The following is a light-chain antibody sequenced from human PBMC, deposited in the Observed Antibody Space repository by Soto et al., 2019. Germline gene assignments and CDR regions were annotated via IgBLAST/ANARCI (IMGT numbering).Light chain of an antibody. Sequence: QSALTQPRSVSGSPGQSVTISCTGTSSDVGGYNYVSWYQQHPGKAPKLMIYDVSKRPSGVPDRFSCSKSGNTASLTISGLQAEDEADYYFCSYAGSYTWVFGGGTKLTVL. J-gene: IGLJ3*02. CDR3: CSYAGSYTWV. V-gene: IGLV2-11*01. CDR1: SSDVGGYNY. CDR2: DVS.